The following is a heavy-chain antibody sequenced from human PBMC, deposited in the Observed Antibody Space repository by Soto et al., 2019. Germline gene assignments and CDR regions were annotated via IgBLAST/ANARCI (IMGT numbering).Heavy chain of an antibody. CDR2: IVPLFRTT. Sequence: QVQLVQAGAEAKKPGSSVKVSCKTSGGTFSSYAISWVRQAPGQGLEWMGGIVPLFRTTNYAQKFHGRVTITADKSTSTVYMELSGLRSGDTAVYYCARGGYSSTWSNLLDRSGLDVWGQGNTATVAS. CDR1: GGTFSSYA. V-gene: IGHV1-69*06. CDR3: ARGGYSSTWSNLLDRSGLDV. D-gene: IGHD6-13*01. J-gene: IGHJ6*02.